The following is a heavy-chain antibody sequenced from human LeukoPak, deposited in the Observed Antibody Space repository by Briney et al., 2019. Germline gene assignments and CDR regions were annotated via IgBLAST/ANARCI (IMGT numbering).Heavy chain of an antibody. CDR2: ISAYNGNT. V-gene: IGHV1-18*01. CDR1: GYTFTSYG. CDR3: AKPVGLLRHLAFDY. Sequence: GASVKVSCKASGYTFTSYGISWVRQAPGQGLEWMGWISAYNGNTNYAQKLQGRVTMTTDTSTSTAYMELRSLRSDDTAVYYCAKPVGLLRHLAFDYWGQGTLVTVSS. J-gene: IGHJ4*02. D-gene: IGHD3-22*01.